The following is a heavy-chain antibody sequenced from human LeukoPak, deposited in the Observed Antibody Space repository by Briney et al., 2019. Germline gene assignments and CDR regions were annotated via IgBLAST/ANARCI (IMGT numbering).Heavy chain of an antibody. CDR3: ARGVLEMATITLDY. Sequence: ASVKVSCKASGYTFTSYDINWVRPATGQGLEWMGWMNPNSGNTGYAQKFQGRVTMTRNTSISTAYMELSSLRSEDTAVYYCARGVLEMATITLDYWGQGTLVTVSS. CDR2: MNPNSGNT. V-gene: IGHV1-8*01. CDR1: GYTFTSYD. J-gene: IGHJ4*02. D-gene: IGHD5-12*01.